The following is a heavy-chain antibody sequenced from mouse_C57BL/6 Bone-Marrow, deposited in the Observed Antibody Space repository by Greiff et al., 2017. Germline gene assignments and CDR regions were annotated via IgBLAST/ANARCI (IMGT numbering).Heavy chain of an antibody. CDR2: ISNLAYSI. CDR1: GFTFSDYG. D-gene: IGHD2-3*01. CDR3: AIYDGYYGGVAY. Sequence: DVMLVESGGGLVQPGGSLKLSCAASGFTFSDYGMAWVRQAPRKGPEWVAFISNLAYSIYYADTVTGRFTISRENAKNTLYLEMSSLRSEDTAMYYCAIYDGYYGGVAYWGQGTLVTVSA. V-gene: IGHV5-15*01. J-gene: IGHJ3*01.